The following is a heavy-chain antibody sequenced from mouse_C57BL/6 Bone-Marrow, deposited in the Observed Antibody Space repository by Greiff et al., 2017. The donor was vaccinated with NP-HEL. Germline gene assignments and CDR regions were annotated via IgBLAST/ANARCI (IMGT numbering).Heavy chain of an antibody. Sequence: EVQLVESGGGLVKPGGSLKLSCAASGFTFSDYGMHWVRQAPEKGLEWVAYISSGSSTIYYADTVKGRFTISRDNAKNTLFLQMTSLRSEDTAMYYCAGGDGYYVWYFDVWGTGTTVTVSS. V-gene: IGHV5-17*01. CDR2: ISSGSSTI. D-gene: IGHD2-3*01. CDR1: GFTFSDYG. CDR3: AGGDGYYVWYFDV. J-gene: IGHJ1*03.